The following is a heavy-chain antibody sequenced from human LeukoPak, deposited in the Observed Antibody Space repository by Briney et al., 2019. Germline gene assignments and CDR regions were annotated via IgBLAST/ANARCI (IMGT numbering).Heavy chain of an antibody. J-gene: IGHJ4*02. D-gene: IGHD3-22*01. CDR2: IKQDGSEK. V-gene: IGHV3-7*01. Sequence: GGSLRLSCAASGFTFSSYWMSWVRQAPGKGLEWVANIKQDGSEKYYVDSVKGRFTISRDNAKNSLYLQMNSLRAEDTAAYYCARDSDYYDSSGYYGYWGQGTLVTVSS. CDR3: ARDSDYYDSSGYYGY. CDR1: GFTFSSYW.